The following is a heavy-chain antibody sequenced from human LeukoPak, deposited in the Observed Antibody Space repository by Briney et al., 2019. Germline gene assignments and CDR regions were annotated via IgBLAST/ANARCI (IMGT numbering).Heavy chain of an antibody. Sequence: GRSLRLSCAASGFTFSSYAMHWVRQAPGKGLEWVAVISYDGSNKYYADSVKGRFTISRDNAKNSLYLQMNNLRVEDTAVYYCARDGVVDFWISYGTYSYYYYMDVWGKGTTVTVSS. CDR2: ISYDGSNK. V-gene: IGHV3-30*04. CDR3: ARDGVVDFWISYGTYSYYYYMDV. CDR1: GFTFSSYA. J-gene: IGHJ6*03. D-gene: IGHD3-3*01.